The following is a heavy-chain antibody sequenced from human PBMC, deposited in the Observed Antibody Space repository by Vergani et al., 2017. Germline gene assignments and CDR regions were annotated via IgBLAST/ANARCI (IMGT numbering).Heavy chain of an antibody. J-gene: IGHJ6*03. V-gene: IGHV3-21*01. Sequence: EVQLLESGGGLVQPGGSLRLSCAASGFTFSSYSMNWVRQAPGKGLEWVSSISSSSSYIYYADSVKGRFTISSDNAKNSLYLKMNSLRAEDTAVYYCARADCSSTSCYHYYYYYMDVWGRGTTVTVSS. D-gene: IGHD2-2*01. CDR3: ARADCSSTSCYHYYYYYMDV. CDR1: GFTFSSYS. CDR2: ISSSSSYI.